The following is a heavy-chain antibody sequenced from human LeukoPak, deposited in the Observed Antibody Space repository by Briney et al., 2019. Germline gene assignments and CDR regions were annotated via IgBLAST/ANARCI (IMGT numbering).Heavy chain of an antibody. V-gene: IGHV3-53*01. CDR3: ARDQGGY. CDR2: IYTGGRT. Sequence: PGGSLRLSWAASGLTVSNSYISWVRQAPGKGLELVSVIYTGGRTYSAASVKGRSTISKDHSKNTLYLQMDSLRAKDTAVYYCARDQGGYWGQGTVVTVSS. J-gene: IGHJ4*02. D-gene: IGHD3-16*01. CDR1: GLTVSNSY.